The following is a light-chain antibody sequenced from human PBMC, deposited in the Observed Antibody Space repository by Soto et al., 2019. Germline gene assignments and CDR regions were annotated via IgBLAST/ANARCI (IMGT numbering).Light chain of an antibody. J-gene: IGKJ1*01. CDR3: QQYGDLPWT. V-gene: IGKV3-20*01. Sequence: EIVLTQSPGTLSLSPGERATLSCRASQSVSNNYLAWYQQKPGQAPRLLIYGASSRATGIPDRFSGSGSGTDFTLTIDRLESEDFAVYFCQQYGDLPWTFGQGTKVDNK. CDR1: QSVSNNY. CDR2: GAS.